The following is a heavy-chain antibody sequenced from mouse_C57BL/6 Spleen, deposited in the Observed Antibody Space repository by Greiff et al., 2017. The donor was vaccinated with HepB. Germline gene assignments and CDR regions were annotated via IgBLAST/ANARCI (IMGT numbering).Heavy chain of an antibody. CDR3: ARWGGYGTYFDY. CDR1: GYTFASYW. D-gene: IGHD2-10*02. J-gene: IGHJ2*01. V-gene: IGHV1-53*01. CDR2: INPSNGGT. Sequence: QVQLQQPGTELVKPGASVKLSCKASGYTFASYWMHWVKQRPGQGLEWIGNINPSNGGTNYNEKFKSKATLTVDKSSSTAYMQLSSLTSEDSAVYYCARWGGYGTYFDYWGQGTTLTVSS.